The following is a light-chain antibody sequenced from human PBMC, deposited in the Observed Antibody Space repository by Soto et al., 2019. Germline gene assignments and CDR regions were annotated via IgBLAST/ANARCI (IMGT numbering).Light chain of an antibody. J-gene: IGLJ2*01. CDR1: SSDVGSYDL. V-gene: IGLV2-23*01. CDR3: FSYAGSDTFHVV. Sequence: QSVLTQPASVSGSPGQSITISCTGTSSDVGSYDLVSWYQRHLGKAPKLIIYEGGKRPSEVSARFSGSRSGNTASLTISRLQAEDEADYYCFSYAGSDTFHVVFGGGTKVTVL. CDR2: EGG.